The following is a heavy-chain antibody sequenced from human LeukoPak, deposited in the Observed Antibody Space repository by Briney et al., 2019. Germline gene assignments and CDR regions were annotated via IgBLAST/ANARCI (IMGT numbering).Heavy chain of an antibody. CDR2: IRSRSHGATT. Sequence: GGSLRLSCAASGFTFGDYAINWVRQAPGKGLEWVGFIRSRSHGATTDYAASVRARIAISRDDSKNTAYLQMYSLETEDTGVYCCLRHYFGNNWFDPWGQGTLVTVSS. CDR3: LRHYFGNNWFDP. J-gene: IGHJ5*02. D-gene: IGHD1-14*01. V-gene: IGHV3-49*04. CDR1: GFTFGDYA.